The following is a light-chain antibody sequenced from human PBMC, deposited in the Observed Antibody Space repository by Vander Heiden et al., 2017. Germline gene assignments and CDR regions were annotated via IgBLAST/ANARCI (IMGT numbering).Light chain of an antibody. J-gene: IGKJ1*01. CDR2: GAS. Sequence: EIVMTPSPSTLSVSPGERATLSCRASQSVSSNLAWYQQKPGQAPRLLIYGASTRATGIPARFSGSGSGTEFTLTISSLQSEDFAVYYCQQYNNWWWTFGQGTKVEIK. CDR3: QQYNNWWWT. V-gene: IGKV3-15*01. CDR1: QSVSSN.